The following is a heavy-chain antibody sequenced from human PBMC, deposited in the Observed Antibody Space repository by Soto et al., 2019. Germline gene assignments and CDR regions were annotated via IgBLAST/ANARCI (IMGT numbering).Heavy chain of an antibody. Sequence: EASVKVSCKASGGTFSSYAISWVRQAPGQGLEWMGGIIPIFGTANYAQKFQGRVTITADESTSTAYMELSSLRSEDTAVYYCARGKYSSSPNWFDPWGQGTLVTVSS. D-gene: IGHD6-13*01. CDR3: ARGKYSSSPNWFDP. CDR2: IIPIFGTA. J-gene: IGHJ5*02. V-gene: IGHV1-69*13. CDR1: GGTFSSYA.